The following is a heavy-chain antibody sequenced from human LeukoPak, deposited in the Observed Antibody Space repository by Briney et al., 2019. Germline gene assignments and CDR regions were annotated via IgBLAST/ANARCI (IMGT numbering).Heavy chain of an antibody. CDR1: GYTFTGYY. J-gene: IGHJ6*03. V-gene: IGHV1-2*02. CDR3: ARDHMAAAGTDLVYYYYYMDV. CDR2: INSNSGGT. Sequence: GASVKVSCKASGYTFTGYYMHWVRQAPGQGLEWMGWINSNSGGTNYAQKFQGRVTMTRDTSISTVYMELSRLRSDDTAVYYCARDHMAAAGTDLVYYYYYMDVWGKGTTVTISS. D-gene: IGHD6-13*01.